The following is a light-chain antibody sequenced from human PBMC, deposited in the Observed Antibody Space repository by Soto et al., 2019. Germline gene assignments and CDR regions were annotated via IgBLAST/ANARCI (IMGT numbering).Light chain of an antibody. Sequence: DIVMTQSPDSLAVSLGERAAINCKSRQSLLSSANNKNYLAWYQQKPRQPPKLLISWASTRQFGVPDRFIGSGSGTDFTLTISSLQAEDVAVYYCQQYYGAPLTFGGGTKVEVK. CDR1: QSLLSSANNKNY. CDR2: WAS. J-gene: IGKJ4*01. CDR3: QQYYGAPLT. V-gene: IGKV4-1*01.